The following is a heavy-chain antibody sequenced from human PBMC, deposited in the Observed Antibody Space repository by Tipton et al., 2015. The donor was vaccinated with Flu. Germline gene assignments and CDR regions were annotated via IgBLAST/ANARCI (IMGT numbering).Heavy chain of an antibody. V-gene: IGHV3-21*06. CDR1: GFTFSGYS. Sequence: SLRLSCAASGFTFSGYSMNWVRQAPGKGLEWVSSLISSGSDRYYGDSVKGRFTISRDNAKNSLYLQMSSLRAEDTAVYYCARDRGENYYYGMDVWGQGTTVTVSS. CDR3: ARDRGENYYYGMDV. J-gene: IGHJ6*02. D-gene: IGHD3-16*01. CDR2: LISSGSDR.